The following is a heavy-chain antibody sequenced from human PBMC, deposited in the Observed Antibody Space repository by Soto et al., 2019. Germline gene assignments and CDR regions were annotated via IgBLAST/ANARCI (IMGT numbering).Heavy chain of an antibody. CDR1: GFTFSSYS. CDR2: ISSSSSYI. Sequence: EVQLVESGGGLAKPGGSLRLSCAASGFTFSSYSMNWVRQAPGKGLEWDSSISSSSSYIYYEDSVKGRFTISRDNAKNSLYLQMNSLRAEDTAVYYCAVQDVYSSGYYSNTWGQGTLVTVSS. D-gene: IGHD3-22*01. CDR3: AVQDVYSSGYYSNT. J-gene: IGHJ5*02. V-gene: IGHV3-21*01.